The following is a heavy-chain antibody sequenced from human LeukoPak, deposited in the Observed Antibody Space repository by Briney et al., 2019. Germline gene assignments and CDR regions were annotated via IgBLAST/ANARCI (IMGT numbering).Heavy chain of an antibody. CDR3: ARCSSTSCGRGGGWFDP. CDR1: GYSFTGYW. Sequence: GESLKISCKGSGYSFTGYWIGWVRQMPGKGLEWMGIIYPGDSDTRYSPSFQGQVTISADKSISTAYLQWSSLKASDTAMYYCARCSSTSCGRGGGWFDPWGQGTLVTVSS. J-gene: IGHJ5*02. V-gene: IGHV5-51*01. CDR2: IYPGDSDT. D-gene: IGHD2-2*01.